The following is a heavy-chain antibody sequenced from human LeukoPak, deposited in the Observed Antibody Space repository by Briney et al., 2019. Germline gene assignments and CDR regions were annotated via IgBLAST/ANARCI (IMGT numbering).Heavy chain of an antibody. J-gene: IGHJ3*02. Sequence: GGSLRLSCAASGFTFSGYGMHWVRQAPGKGLEWVALISHDGSDKYYTDSAKGRFTISRDNSKNTLYLQMGSLRAEDMAVYYCARTDHLRAFDIWGQGTMVTVSS. CDR2: ISHDGSDK. CDR1: GFTFSGYG. CDR3: ARTDHLRAFDI. V-gene: IGHV3-30*03.